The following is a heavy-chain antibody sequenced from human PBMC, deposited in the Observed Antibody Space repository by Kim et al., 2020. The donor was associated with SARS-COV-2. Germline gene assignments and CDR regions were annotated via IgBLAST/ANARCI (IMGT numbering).Heavy chain of an antibody. D-gene: IGHD3-10*01. CDR2: ISATSSGI. Sequence: GGSLRLSCAASGFTFSSYGMNWVRQAPGKGLEWVSYISATSSGIYYADSVKGRFTISRDNAKNSLYLQMNSLRDEDTAVYYCARDQGYYDSGSHSNWFDPWGQGTLVTVSS. J-gene: IGHJ5*02. CDR3: ARDQGYYDSGSHSNWFDP. CDR1: GFTFSSYG. V-gene: IGHV3-48*02.